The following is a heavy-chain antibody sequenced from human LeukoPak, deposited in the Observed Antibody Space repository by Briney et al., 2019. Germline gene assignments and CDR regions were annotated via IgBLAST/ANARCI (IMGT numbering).Heavy chain of an antibody. V-gene: IGHV4-59*01. CDR1: GGSMNNFF. D-gene: IGHD5-24*01. Sequence: PSETLSLTCIVSGGSMNNFFWAWIRQTPEKRLEWIGYVYYGGSSKYNPSLDRRVSISLDTSKNQFSLRLTAVTAADAATYYCARGTEEVSTISETFDIWGQGTAVTVSS. CDR2: VYYGGSS. J-gene: IGHJ3*02. CDR3: ARGTEEVSTISETFDI.